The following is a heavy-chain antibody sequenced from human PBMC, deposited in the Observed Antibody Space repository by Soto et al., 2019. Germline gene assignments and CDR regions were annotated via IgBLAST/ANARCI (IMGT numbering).Heavy chain of an antibody. V-gene: IGHV1-24*01. CDR3: ATALVPAAMLFYYYGMDV. CDR2: FDPEDGET. Sequence: GASVKVSCKVSGYTLTELSMHWVRQAPGKGLEWMGGFDPEDGETIYAQKFQGRVTMTEDTSTDTAYMELSSLRSEDTAVYYCATALVPAAMLFYYYGMDVWGQGTTVTVS. D-gene: IGHD2-2*01. J-gene: IGHJ6*02. CDR1: GYTLTELS.